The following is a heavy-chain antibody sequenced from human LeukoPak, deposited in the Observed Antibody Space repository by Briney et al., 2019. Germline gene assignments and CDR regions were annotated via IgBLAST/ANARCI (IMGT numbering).Heavy chain of an antibody. Sequence: PGGSLRLSCAASGFTFDDYAMHWVRQAPGKGLEWVSGTSWNSGSIGYADSVKGRFTISRDNAKNSLYLQMNSLRAEDTALYYCAKDRGSGYYSDFDYWGQGTLVTVSS. V-gene: IGHV3-9*01. CDR1: GFTFDDYA. D-gene: IGHD3-22*01. J-gene: IGHJ4*02. CDR2: TSWNSGSI. CDR3: AKDRGSGYYSDFDY.